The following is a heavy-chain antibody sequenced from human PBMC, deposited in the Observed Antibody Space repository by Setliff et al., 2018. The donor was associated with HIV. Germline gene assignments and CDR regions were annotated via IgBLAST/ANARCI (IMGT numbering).Heavy chain of an antibody. Sequence: KLSETLSLTCAVYGGSFSGHYWSWIRQTPGKGLEWIGDISHSGSTNYNPSLKSRVTISVDTSKNQFSLRLTSVTAADTAVYFCARGSRSPLVNKFRVTPAFDYWGQGTLVTVSS. V-gene: IGHV4-34*01. CDR1: GGSFSGHY. CDR2: ISHSGST. J-gene: IGHJ4*01. D-gene: IGHD2-21*02. CDR3: ARGSRSPLVNKFRVTPAFDY.